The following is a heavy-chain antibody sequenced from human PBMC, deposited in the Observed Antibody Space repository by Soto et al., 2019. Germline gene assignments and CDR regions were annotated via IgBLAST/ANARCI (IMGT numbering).Heavy chain of an antibody. CDR1: GGSISSGDYY. Sequence: QVQLQESGPGLVKPSQTLSLTCTVSGGSISSGDYYWSWIRQPPGKGLEWIGYIYYSGSTYYNPSLKSRVTISVDTSKNQFSLKLSSVTAADTAVYYCARGGVLLWFGEPIGDWFDPWGQGTLVTVSS. CDR3: ARGGVLLWFGEPIGDWFDP. D-gene: IGHD3-10*01. CDR2: IYYSGST. V-gene: IGHV4-30-4*01. J-gene: IGHJ5*02.